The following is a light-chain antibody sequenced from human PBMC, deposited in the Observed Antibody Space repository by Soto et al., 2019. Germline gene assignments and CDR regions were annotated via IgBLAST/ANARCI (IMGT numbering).Light chain of an antibody. CDR2: AAS. V-gene: IGKV1-17*01. CDR3: QRYNSYWT. J-gene: IGKJ1*01. CDR1: QGIRND. Sequence: DIQMTQSPSSLHASVGDRVTITCRASQGIRNDLGWYQQKPGKAPKRLIYAASSLQSGVPSRLSGSGSGTEFTLTISSLQPDDYATYFCQRYNSYWTFGQGTKVDIK.